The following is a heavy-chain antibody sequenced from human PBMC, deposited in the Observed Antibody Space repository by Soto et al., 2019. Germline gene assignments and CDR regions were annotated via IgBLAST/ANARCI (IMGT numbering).Heavy chain of an antibody. CDR2: ISGSGGST. J-gene: IGHJ4*02. CDR3: ARGLKWGLFDY. CDR1: GFIFSNYA. Sequence: GGCLRLSCAVSGFIFSNYAMTWVRQAPGKGLEWVSGISGSGGSTSYADSVNGRFTISRDNARNTLFLQMNSLRAEDTAVYYCARGLKWGLFDYWGQGTLVTVSS. D-gene: IGHD4-4*01. V-gene: IGHV3-23*01.